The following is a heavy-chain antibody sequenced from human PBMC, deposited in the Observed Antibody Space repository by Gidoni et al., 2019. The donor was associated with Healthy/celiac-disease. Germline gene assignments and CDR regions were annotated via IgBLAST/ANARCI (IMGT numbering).Heavy chain of an antibody. D-gene: IGHD3-3*01. Sequence: QVLLVQSGAEVTKPGASVKVSCKSSGYTFTGFYMHWVRQAPGQDLEWMGWINPNSGGTNYAQKFQDWVTMTRDTSISTAYMGLSRLRSDDTAVYYCGRSYQVTIFGVDSLSDDFDIWGQGTMVTVSS. V-gene: IGHV1-2*04. CDR2: INPNSGGT. J-gene: IGHJ3*02. CDR1: GYTFTGFY. CDR3: GRSYQVTIFGVDSLSDDFDI.